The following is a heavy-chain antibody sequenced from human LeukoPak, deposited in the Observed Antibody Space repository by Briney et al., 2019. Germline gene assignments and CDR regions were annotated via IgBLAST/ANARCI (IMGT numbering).Heavy chain of an antibody. V-gene: IGHV3-7*01. CDR3: AREVRGYSYHYGMDV. J-gene: IGHJ6*02. Sequence: GGSLRLSCAASGFTFSSYWMSWVRQAPGKGLEWVANIKQDGSEKYYVDSVKGRFTISRDNAKNLLYLQMNSLRAEDTAVYYCAREVRGYSYHYGMDVWGQGTTVTVSS. CDR2: IKQDGSEK. CDR1: GFTFSSYW. D-gene: IGHD5-18*01.